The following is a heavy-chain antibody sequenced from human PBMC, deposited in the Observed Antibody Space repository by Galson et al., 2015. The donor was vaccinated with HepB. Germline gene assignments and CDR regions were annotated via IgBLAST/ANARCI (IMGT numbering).Heavy chain of an antibody. V-gene: IGHV1-69*13. CDR2: ITPVFGTS. CDR3: AREVSGPGSFDY. D-gene: IGHD2-2*01. CDR1: GGTFNKYG. Sequence: SVKVSCKGSGGTFNKYGMRWVRQAPGQGLEWMGGITPVFGTSNYAQKFQGRVTITADESTSTTYLEVNSLRSDDTAVYYCAREVSGPGSFDYWGQGTLVIVSP. J-gene: IGHJ4*02.